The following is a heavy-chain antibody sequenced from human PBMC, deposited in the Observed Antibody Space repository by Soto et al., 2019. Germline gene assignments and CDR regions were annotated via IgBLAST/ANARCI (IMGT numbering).Heavy chain of an antibody. V-gene: IGHV4-31*03. J-gene: IGHJ4*01. Sequence: PSVTLSRTCTVSGGTISSGEYYWSWIRQHPGKGLEWTGHSYYGGCTYYNPSLKSSATTPGTTSKNHLPLKLSSVPAADTAVYSCATGGYYCQNSGQTAYDYWEQGILVDASS. D-gene: IGHD3-22*01. CDR1: GGTISSGEYY. CDR3: ATGGYYCQNSGQTAYDY. CDR2: SYYGGCT.